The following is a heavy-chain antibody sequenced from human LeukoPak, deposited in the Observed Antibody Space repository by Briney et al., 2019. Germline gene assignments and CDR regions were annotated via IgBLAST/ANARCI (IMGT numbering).Heavy chain of an antibody. V-gene: IGHV4-39*01. CDR1: GGSISSSSYY. J-gene: IGHJ5*02. D-gene: IGHD2-15*01. Sequence: PSETLSLTCTVSGGSISSSSYYWGWIRQPPGKGLEWIGSIYYSGSTYYNPSLKSRVTISVDTSKNQFSLKLSSVTAADTAVDYCARHLRCSGGSCYSGVTAPLDPWGQGTLVTVSS. CDR3: ARHLRCSGGSCYSGVTAPLDP. CDR2: IYYSGST.